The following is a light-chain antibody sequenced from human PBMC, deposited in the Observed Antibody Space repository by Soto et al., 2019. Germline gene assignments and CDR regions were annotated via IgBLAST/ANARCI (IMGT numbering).Light chain of an antibody. CDR1: QGISSA. J-gene: IGKJ4*01. V-gene: IGKV1-13*02. CDR3: QQFNSYPLT. CDR2: DAS. Sequence: AIQLTQSPSSLSASVGDRVTITCRASQGISSALAWYQQKPGKAPELLIYDASSLEGGVPSRFSGSGSGTDFTLTISSLQPEDFATYYCQQFNSYPLTFGGGTKVEIK.